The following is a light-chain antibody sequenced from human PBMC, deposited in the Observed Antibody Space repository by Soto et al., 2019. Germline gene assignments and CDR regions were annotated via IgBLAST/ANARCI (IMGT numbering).Light chain of an antibody. CDR2: GAS. J-gene: IGKJ3*01. V-gene: IGKV3-20*01. CDR1: QSINSRY. Sequence: EIVLTQSPGTLSLSPGERATLSCRASQSINSRYLAWYQQKPGQAPRLLIYGASSRATGIPDRFSGSGSGTAFTLTIIRLEPQDFPVYYCQQFGSSPGFTFGPGTKVDIK. CDR3: QQFGSSPGFT.